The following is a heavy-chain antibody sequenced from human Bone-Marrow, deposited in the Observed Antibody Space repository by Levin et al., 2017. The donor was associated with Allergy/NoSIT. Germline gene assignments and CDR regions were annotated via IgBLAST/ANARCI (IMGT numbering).Heavy chain of an antibody. CDR1: GFTFSSYW. D-gene: IGHD3-22*01. Sequence: GESLKISCAASGFTFSSYWMSWVRQAPGKGLEWVANIKQDGSEKYYVDSVKGRFTISRDNAKNSLYLQMNSLRAEDTAVYYCARDPVGPYYYDSSGYYYPPDYWGQGTLVTVSS. J-gene: IGHJ4*02. V-gene: IGHV3-7*01. CDR3: ARDPVGPYYYDSSGYYYPPDY. CDR2: IKQDGSEK.